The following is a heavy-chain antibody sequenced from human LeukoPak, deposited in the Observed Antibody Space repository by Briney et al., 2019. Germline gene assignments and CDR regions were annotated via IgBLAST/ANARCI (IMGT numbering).Heavy chain of an antibody. CDR3: ARARHSSGWYLSFDY. CDR1: GGSISSYY. CDR2: IYYSGST. V-gene: IGHV4-59*01. Sequence: SETLSLTCTVSGGSISSYYWSWIRQPPGKGLEWIGYIYYSGSTNYNPSLKSRVTISVDTSKNQFSLKLSSVTAADTAVYYCARARHSSGWYLSFDYWGQGTLVTVSS. D-gene: IGHD6-19*01. J-gene: IGHJ4*02.